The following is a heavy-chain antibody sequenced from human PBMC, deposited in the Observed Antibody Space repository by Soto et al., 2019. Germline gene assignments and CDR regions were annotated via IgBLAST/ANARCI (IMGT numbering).Heavy chain of an antibody. D-gene: IGHD3-3*01. CDR2: ISSSSSYL. V-gene: IGHV3-21*01. CDR3: AREYDFWGGQYCFDY. Sequence: EVQLVESGGGLVKPGGSLRLSCAASGFTFSSYSMNWVRQAPGKGLEWVSSISSSSSYLYYADSVKGRFTISRDNAKNSLYLQMNSLRAEYTAVYYCAREYDFWGGQYCFDYWGRVTVVTVAS. J-gene: IGHJ4*02. CDR1: GFTFSSYS.